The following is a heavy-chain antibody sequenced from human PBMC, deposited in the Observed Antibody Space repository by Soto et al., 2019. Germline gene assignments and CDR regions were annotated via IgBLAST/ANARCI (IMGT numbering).Heavy chain of an antibody. CDR3: ARPGIAAPKVYYYYYGMDV. V-gene: IGHV5-10-1*01. D-gene: IGHD6-6*01. CDR2: IDPSDSYT. Sequence: ESRKISCKGSGYSFTSYWISWVRQMPGKGLEWMGRIDPSDSYTNYSPSFQGHVTISADKSISTAYLQWSSLKASDTAMYYCARPGIAAPKVYYYYYGMDVSGQGTPVTGAS. CDR1: GYSFTSYW. J-gene: IGHJ6*02.